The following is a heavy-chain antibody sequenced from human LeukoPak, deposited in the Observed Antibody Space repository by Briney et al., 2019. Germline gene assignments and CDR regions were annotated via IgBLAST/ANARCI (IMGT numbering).Heavy chain of an antibody. Sequence: GASVKVSCKACGYTFTGYYMHWVRQAPGQGLEWMGWINPNSGCTNYAQKFQGRVTMTRDTSISTAYMELSRLRSDDTAVYYCARVGGSYLDSYFDYWGQGTLVTVSS. CDR2: INPNSGCT. D-gene: IGHD1-26*01. V-gene: IGHV1-2*02. J-gene: IGHJ4*02. CDR3: ARVGGSYLDSYFDY. CDR1: GYTFTGYY.